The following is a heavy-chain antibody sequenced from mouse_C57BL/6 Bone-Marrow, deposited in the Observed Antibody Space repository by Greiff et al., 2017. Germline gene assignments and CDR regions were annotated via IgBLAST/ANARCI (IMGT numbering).Heavy chain of an antibody. CDR3: AKPLMVSHYYAMDY. D-gene: IGHD2-3*01. CDR2: IWGDGST. V-gene: IGHV2-3*01. CDR1: GFSLTSYG. Sequence: VQGVESGPGLVAPSQSLSITCTVSGFSLTSYGVSWVRQPPGKGLEWLGVIWGDGSTNYHSAIISRLSISKDNSKSQVFLKLNSLQTDDTTTYYCAKPLMVSHYYAMDYWGQGTSVTVSS. J-gene: IGHJ4*01.